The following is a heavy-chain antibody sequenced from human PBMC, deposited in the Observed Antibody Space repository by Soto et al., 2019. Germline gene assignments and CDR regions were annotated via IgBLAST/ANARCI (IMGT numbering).Heavy chain of an antibody. CDR3: ARGGESRYYYYYMDV. Sequence: ASVKVSCKASGYTFTSYDINWVRQATGQGLEWMGWMNPNSGNTGYARKFQGRVTMTRNTSISTAYMELSSLRSEDTAVYYCARGGESRYYYYYMDVWGKGTTVTVSS. D-gene: IGHD3-10*01. J-gene: IGHJ6*03. CDR1: GYTFTSYD. CDR2: MNPNSGNT. V-gene: IGHV1-8*01.